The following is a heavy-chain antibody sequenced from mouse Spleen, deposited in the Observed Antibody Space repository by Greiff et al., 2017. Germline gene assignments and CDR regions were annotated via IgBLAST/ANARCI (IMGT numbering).Heavy chain of an antibody. CDR3: ATGKPYYFDY. V-gene: IGHV1-81*01. Sequence: QVQLKESGAELARPGASVKLSCKASGYTFTSYGISWVKQRTGQGLEWIGEIYPRSGNTYYNEKFKGKATLTADKSSSTAYMELRSLTSEDSAVYFCATGKPYYFDYWGQGTTLTVSS. J-gene: IGHJ2*01. CDR1: GYTFTSYG. CDR2: IYPRSGNT. D-gene: IGHD1-1*01.